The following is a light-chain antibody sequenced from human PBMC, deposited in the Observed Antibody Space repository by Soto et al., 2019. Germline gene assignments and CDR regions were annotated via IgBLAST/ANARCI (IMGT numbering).Light chain of an antibody. Sequence: QSVLTQPPSVSAAPGQKVTISCSGSSSNIGNNYVSWYQQLPGTAPKLLIYDNNKRPSGIPDRFSGSKSGTSATLGITGLQTGDEADYYCGTWDSSPSAGGSWVFGGGTKLTVL. CDR3: GTWDSSPSAGGSWV. CDR2: DNN. V-gene: IGLV1-51*01. J-gene: IGLJ3*02. CDR1: SSNIGNNY.